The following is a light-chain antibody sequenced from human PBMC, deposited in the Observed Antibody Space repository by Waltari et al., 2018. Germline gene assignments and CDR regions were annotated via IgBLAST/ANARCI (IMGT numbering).Light chain of an antibody. J-gene: IGKJ2*01. V-gene: IGKV1-5*03. CDR1: QSISSW. CDR3: QQYNSYSGYT. Sequence: DIQMTQSPSTLSASVGDRVTITCRASQSISSWVAWYQQKPGKAPKHLIYKASGLESGVPSRFSGSGSGTEFTLTISSLQPDDFATYYCQQYNSYSGYTFGQGTKLEIK. CDR2: KAS.